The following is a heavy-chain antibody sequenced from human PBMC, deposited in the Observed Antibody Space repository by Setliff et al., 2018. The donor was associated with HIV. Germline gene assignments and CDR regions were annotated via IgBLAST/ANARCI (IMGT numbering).Heavy chain of an antibody. CDR3: ARPALGIGGGSRFDI. CDR1: GGSFRGSRYY. D-gene: IGHD3-10*01. V-gene: IGHV4-39*01. CDR2: MHYGGFF. J-gene: IGHJ4*02. Sequence: SETLSLTCTVAGGSFRGSRYYWGWIRQPPGKGLEWIGNMHYGGFFWYSPSLKSRVTISVDTSKNQFSLKLSSVTAAGTAVYYCARPALGIGGGSRFDIWGQGTRVTVS.